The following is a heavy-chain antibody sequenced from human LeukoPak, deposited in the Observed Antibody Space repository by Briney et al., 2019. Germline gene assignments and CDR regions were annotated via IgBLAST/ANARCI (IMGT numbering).Heavy chain of an antibody. J-gene: IGHJ4*02. CDR1: GYPISSGNY. V-gene: IGHV4-38-2*02. Sequence: SETLSLTCTVSGYPISSGNYWGWIRQPPGRGLEWFGSIYHSGSTYYNPSLKSRVTISVDTSKNQFSLKLSSVAAADTAVYYCASHVWYRVGAPGFWGQGTLVTVSS. CDR3: ASHVWYRVGAPGF. CDR2: IYHSGST. D-gene: IGHD1-26*01.